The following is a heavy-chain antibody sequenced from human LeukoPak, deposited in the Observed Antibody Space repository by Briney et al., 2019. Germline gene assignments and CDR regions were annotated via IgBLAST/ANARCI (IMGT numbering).Heavy chain of an antibody. V-gene: IGHV3-7*01. D-gene: IGHD6-19*01. Sequence: GGSLRLSCAASGFTFSSYWMSWVRQAPGKGLEWVANIKQDGSEKYYVDSVKGRFTISRDNAKNSLYLQMNSLRAEDTAVYYCASDLLAPSGWYRYYGMDVWGQGTTVTVSS. J-gene: IGHJ6*02. CDR2: IKQDGSEK. CDR3: ASDLLAPSGWYRYYGMDV. CDR1: GFTFSSYW.